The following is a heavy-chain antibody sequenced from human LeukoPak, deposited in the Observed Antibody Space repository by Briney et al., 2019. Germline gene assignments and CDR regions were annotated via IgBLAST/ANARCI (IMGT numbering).Heavy chain of an antibody. V-gene: IGHV4-61*08. Sequence: PSETLSLTCTVSGGSISSSGYYWTWIRQPPGKGLEWIGYIHYSGSTNYNPSLKSRVTISVDTSENQFSLKLTSVTAADSAVYFCARYLRQAGKFYLDYWGQGTLVTVSS. CDR2: IHYSGST. J-gene: IGHJ4*02. CDR1: GGSISSSGYY. D-gene: IGHD3-16*01. CDR3: ARYLRQAGKFYLDY.